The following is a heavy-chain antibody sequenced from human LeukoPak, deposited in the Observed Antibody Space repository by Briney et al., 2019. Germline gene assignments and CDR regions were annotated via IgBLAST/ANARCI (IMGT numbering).Heavy chain of an antibody. CDR1: GFPFSAYA. CDR2: ILYDGSEK. V-gene: IGHV3-30-3*01. CDR3: ARPELSRGGYDVFY. Sequence: GGSLRLSCAASGFPFSAYAMSWVRQAPGKGLEWVALILYDGSEKYYADSVQGRFTISRDNSKNTLYLQMNSLRAEDTAVYYCARPELSRGGYDVFYWGQGTLVTVSS. J-gene: IGHJ4*02. D-gene: IGHD5-12*01.